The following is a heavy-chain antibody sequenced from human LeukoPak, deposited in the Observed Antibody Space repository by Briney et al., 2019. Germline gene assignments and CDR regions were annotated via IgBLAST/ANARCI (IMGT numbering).Heavy chain of an antibody. J-gene: IGHJ5*02. D-gene: IGHD2-15*01. Sequence: AXVKVSCKASGYTFTSYGISWVRQAPGQGLEGMGWISAYNGNTNYAQKLQGRVTMTTDTSTSTAYMELRSLRSDDTAVYYCARDLNCSGGSCYSGWFDPWGQGTLVTVSS. CDR2: ISAYNGNT. CDR3: ARDLNCSGGSCYSGWFDP. V-gene: IGHV1-18*01. CDR1: GYTFTSYG.